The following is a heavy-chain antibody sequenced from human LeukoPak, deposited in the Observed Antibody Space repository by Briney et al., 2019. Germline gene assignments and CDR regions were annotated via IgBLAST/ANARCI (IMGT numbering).Heavy chain of an antibody. Sequence: PGRSLRLSCAASGFTFSSYAMHWVRQAPGKGLEWVAVISYDGSNKYYADSVKGRFTISRDNSKNTLYLQMNSLRAEDTAVYYCARGLNYYDSSVDAFDIWGQGTMVTVSS. V-gene: IGHV3-30-3*01. D-gene: IGHD3-22*01. CDR1: GFTFSSYA. J-gene: IGHJ3*02. CDR2: ISYDGSNK. CDR3: ARGLNYYDSSVDAFDI.